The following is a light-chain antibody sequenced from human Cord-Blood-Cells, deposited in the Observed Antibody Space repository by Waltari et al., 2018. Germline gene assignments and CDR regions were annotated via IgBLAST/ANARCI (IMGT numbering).Light chain of an antibody. CDR3: CSYAGSYSRYV. V-gene: IGLV2-11*01. CDR2: DVS. J-gene: IGLJ1*01. Sequence: SDVGGYNYVSWYQQHPGKAPKLMIYDVSKRPSGVPDRFSGSKSGNTASLTISGLQAEDEADYYCCSYAGSYSRYVFGTGTKVTVL. CDR1: SDVGGYNY.